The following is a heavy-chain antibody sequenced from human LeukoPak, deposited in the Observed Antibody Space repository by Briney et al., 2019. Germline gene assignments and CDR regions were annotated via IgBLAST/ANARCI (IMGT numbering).Heavy chain of an antibody. CDR1: GFTVSNNY. D-gene: IGHD4-17*01. J-gene: IGHJ4*02. CDR3: ARGWNGDYVIEN. Sequence: PGGSLRLSCAASGFTVSNNYMSWVRQASGKGLEWVSLIYSDGTTYYADSVKGRFTISRDNSKNTLYLQMNSLRVEDMAVYYCARGWNGDYVIENWGQGTLVTVSS. V-gene: IGHV3-66*01. CDR2: IYSDGTT.